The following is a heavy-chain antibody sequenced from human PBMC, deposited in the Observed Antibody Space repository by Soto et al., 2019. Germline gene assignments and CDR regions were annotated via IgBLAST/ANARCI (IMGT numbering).Heavy chain of an antibody. Sequence: KPSETLSLTFTVSGDSVSSGNYYWSWIRQPPGKGLEWIGYIYYSGSTKYNPSLKSRVTISLDTSQNQFSLKLSSVTAADTAVYYCARIPVDTYMIYWFDPWGQGTLVTVSS. D-gene: IGHD5-18*01. CDR3: ARIPVDTYMIYWFDP. CDR2: IYYSGST. CDR1: GDSVSSGNYY. J-gene: IGHJ5*02. V-gene: IGHV4-61*01.